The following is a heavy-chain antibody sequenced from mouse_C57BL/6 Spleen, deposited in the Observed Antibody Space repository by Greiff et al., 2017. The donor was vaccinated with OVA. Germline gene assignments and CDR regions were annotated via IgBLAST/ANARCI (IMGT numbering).Heavy chain of an antibody. CDR1: GFSLSTFGMG. CDR2: IWWDDDK. J-gene: IGHJ2*01. Sequence: QVTLKVSGPGILQPSQTLSLTCSFSGFSLSTFGMGVGWIRQPSGKGLEWLAHIWWDDDKYYNPALKSRLTISKDPSKNHVFLKIANVDTADTATYYCARIEGGLYGYDVHFDYWGQGTTLTVSS. V-gene: IGHV8-8*01. CDR3: ARIEGGLYGYDVHFDY. D-gene: IGHD2-2*01.